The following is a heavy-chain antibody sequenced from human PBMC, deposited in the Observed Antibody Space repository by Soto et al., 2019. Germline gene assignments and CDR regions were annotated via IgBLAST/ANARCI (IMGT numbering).Heavy chain of an antibody. Sequence: XDSLKVFWKCSGNRFTSYWISWVLQMPGKGLEWMGRIDPSDSYTNYSPSFQGHVTISADKSISTAYLQWSSLKASDTAMYYCARSLSGDSGYAYYYYYGMDVCGQRTTVTVSS. CDR2: IDPSDSYT. CDR3: ARSLSGDSGYAYYYYYGMDV. J-gene: IGHJ6*02. CDR1: GNRFTSYW. V-gene: IGHV5-10-1*01. D-gene: IGHD5-12*01.